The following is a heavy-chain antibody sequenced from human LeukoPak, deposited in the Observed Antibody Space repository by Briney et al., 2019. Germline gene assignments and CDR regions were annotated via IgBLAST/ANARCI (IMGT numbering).Heavy chain of an antibody. V-gene: IGHV1-3*01. CDR1: GYTFTSYA. CDR2: INVGNGNT. Sequence: ASVKVSCKASGYTFTSYAMHWVRQAPGQRLEWMGWINVGNGNTKYSQKFLDRVTITSDTSASTAYMELSSLRSEDTAVYYCARDTEVVVITGFDYWGQGTLVTVSS. CDR3: ARDTEVVVITGFDY. J-gene: IGHJ4*02. D-gene: IGHD3-22*01.